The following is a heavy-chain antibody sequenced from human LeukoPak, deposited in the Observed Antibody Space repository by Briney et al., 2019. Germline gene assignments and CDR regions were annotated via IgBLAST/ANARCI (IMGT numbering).Heavy chain of an antibody. CDR3: ARLLGRTFYYMDV. Sequence: SETLSLTCAVSGYSISSGYYWGWIRQPPGKGLEWIGSIYHSGSTYYNPSLKSRVTISVDTTKNQFSLKLSSVTAADTAVYYCARLLGRTFYYMDVWGKGTTVTVSS. J-gene: IGHJ6*03. V-gene: IGHV4-38-2*01. CDR2: IYHSGST. D-gene: IGHD2-2*01. CDR1: GYSISSGYY.